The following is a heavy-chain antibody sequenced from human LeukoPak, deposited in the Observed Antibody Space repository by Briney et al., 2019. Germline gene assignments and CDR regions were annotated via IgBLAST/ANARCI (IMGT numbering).Heavy chain of an antibody. V-gene: IGHV4-34*01. D-gene: IGHD3-22*01. CDR3: AREGSRTYYDSSGYYVRNAFDI. CDR1: GGSFSGYY. CDR2: INHSGST. J-gene: IGHJ3*02. Sequence: SETLSLTCAVYGGSFSGYYWSWIRQPPGKGLEWIGEINHSGSTNYNPSLKSRVTISVDTSKNQFSLKLSSVTAADTAVYYCAREGSRTYYDSSGYYVRNAFDIWGQGTMVTVSS.